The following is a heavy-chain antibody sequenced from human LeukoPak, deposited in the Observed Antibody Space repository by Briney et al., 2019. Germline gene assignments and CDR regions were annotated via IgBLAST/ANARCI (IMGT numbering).Heavy chain of an antibody. D-gene: IGHD6-13*01. V-gene: IGHV4-39*07. CDR3: ARLGSSSWYVFDY. CDR1: GGSISSSSYY. Sequence: PSETLSLTCTVSGGSISSSSYYWGWIRQPPGKGLEWIGSIYYSGSTYYNPSLKSRVTISVDTSKNQFSLKLSPVTAADTAVYYCARLGSSSWYVFDYWGQGTLVTVSS. CDR2: IYYSGST. J-gene: IGHJ4*02.